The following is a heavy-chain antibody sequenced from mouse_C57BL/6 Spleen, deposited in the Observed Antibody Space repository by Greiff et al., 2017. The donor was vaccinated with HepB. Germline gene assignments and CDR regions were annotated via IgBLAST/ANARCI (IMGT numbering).Heavy chain of an antibody. CDR2: IDPSDSYT. V-gene: IGHV1-50*01. Sequence: QVQLQQPGAELVKPGASVKLSCKASGYTFTSYWMQWVKQRPGQGLEWIGEIDPSDSYTNYNQKFKGKAILTVDTSSSTAYMQLSSLTSEDSAVYYCANYDYGGAWFAYWGQGTLVTVSA. CDR1: GYTFTSYW. J-gene: IGHJ3*01. CDR3: ANYDYGGAWFAY. D-gene: IGHD2-4*01.